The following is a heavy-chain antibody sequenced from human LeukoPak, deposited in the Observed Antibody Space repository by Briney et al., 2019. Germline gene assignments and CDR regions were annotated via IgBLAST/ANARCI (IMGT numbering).Heavy chain of an antibody. J-gene: IGHJ5*02. CDR2: INHSGST. D-gene: IGHD3-10*01. Sequence: SETLSLTCTVSGGSISSSSYYWSWIRQPPGKWLEWIWEINHSGSTNYNPSLKSRVTISVDTSKNQFSLKLSSVTAADTAVYYCARDASRYGSGSYRSDNWFDPWGQGTLVTVSS. CDR3: ARDASRYGSGSYRSDNWFDP. CDR1: GGSISSSSYY. V-gene: IGHV4-39*07.